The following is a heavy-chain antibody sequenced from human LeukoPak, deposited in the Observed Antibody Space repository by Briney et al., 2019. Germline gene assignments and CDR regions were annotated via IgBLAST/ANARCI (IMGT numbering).Heavy chain of an antibody. Sequence: GESLKISCKGSGYSFTSYWIGWVRQMPGKGLEWMGIIYPGDSDTRYSPSFQGQVTISADKSISTAYLQWSSLKASDTAMYYCARRSSSSWYGFSWFDPWGQGTLVTVSS. CDR3: ARRSSSSWYGFSWFDP. J-gene: IGHJ5*02. CDR1: GYSFTSYW. D-gene: IGHD6-13*01. V-gene: IGHV5-51*01. CDR2: IYPGDSDT.